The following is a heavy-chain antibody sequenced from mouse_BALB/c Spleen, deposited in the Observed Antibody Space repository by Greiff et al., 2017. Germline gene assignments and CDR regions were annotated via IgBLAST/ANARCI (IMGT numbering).Heavy chain of an antibody. J-gene: IGHJ3*01. D-gene: IGHD1-2*01. V-gene: IGHV1-87*01. CDR3: ARRDGYGDWFAY. CDR2: IYPGDGDT. Sequence: VKLMESGAELARPGASVKLSCKASGYTFTSYWMQWVKQRPGQGLEWIGAIYPGDGDTRYTQKFKGKATLTADKSSSTAYMQLSSLASEDSAVYYCARRDGYGDWFAYWGQGTLVTVSA. CDR1: GYTFTSYW.